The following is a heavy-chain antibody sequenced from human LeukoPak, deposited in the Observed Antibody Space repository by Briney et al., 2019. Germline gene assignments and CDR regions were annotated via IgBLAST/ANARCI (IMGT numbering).Heavy chain of an antibody. V-gene: IGHV4-34*08. Sequence: GSLRLSCAASGFTVSSNYMSWVRQPPGKGLEWIGEINHSGNTNYNPSLKSRVTISVDTSKNQFSLKLSSVTAADTAVYYCAGSRSGNFDYWGQGTLVTVSS. CDR3: AGSRSGNFDY. D-gene: IGHD6-13*01. J-gene: IGHJ4*02. CDR2: INHSGNT. CDR1: GFTVSSNY.